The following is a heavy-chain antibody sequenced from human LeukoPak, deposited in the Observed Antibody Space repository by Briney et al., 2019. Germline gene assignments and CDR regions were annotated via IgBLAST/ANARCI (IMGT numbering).Heavy chain of an antibody. CDR2: MNPNSGNT. D-gene: IGHD3-22*01. CDR3: ARPYDSSGYQFDP. V-gene: IGHV1-8*01. CDR1: GYTFTSYD. Sequence: ASVKVSCKAFGYTFTSYDINWVRQATGQGLEWMGWMNPNSGNTGYAQKFQGRVTMTRNTSISTAYMELSSLRSEDTAVYYCARPYDSSGYQFDPWGQGTLVTVSS. J-gene: IGHJ5*02.